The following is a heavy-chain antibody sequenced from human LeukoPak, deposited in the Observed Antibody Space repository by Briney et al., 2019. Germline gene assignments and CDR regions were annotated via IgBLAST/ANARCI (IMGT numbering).Heavy chain of an antibody. D-gene: IGHD2-21*01. CDR2: VYYSGYS. CDR3: ARHSIASDGARLFGY. V-gene: IGHV4-59*08. J-gene: IGHJ4*02. CDR1: GGSITSYY. Sequence: SETLSLTCTVSGGSITSYYWAWLRQPPEKGLEWIGYVYYSGYSNYNPSLKSRVSMSVDTSMNQFSLKLASVTAADTAVYYCARHSIASDGARLFGYWGRGTLVTVSS.